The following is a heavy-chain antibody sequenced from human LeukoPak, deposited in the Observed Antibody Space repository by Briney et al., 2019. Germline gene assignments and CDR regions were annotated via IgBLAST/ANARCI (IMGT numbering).Heavy chain of an antibody. CDR1: GFTFDDYG. D-gene: IGHD6-19*01. J-gene: IGHJ4*02. CDR3: ARGHSSGWYNYFDY. CDR2: INWNGGST. V-gene: IGHV3-20*04. Sequence: PGGSLRLSCAVSGFTFDDYGMSWVRQAPGKGLEWVSGINWNGGSTGYADSVKGRFTISRDNAKNSLYLQMNSLRAEDTALYYCARGHSSGWYNYFDYWGQGTLVTVSS.